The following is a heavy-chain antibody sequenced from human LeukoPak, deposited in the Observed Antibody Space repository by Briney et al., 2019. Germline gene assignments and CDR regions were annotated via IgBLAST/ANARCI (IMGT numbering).Heavy chain of an antibody. V-gene: IGHV1-46*01. CDR3: ARGVYDILTTYFNPNCFDP. CDR2: INPSGGNT. CDR1: GYTFTSYY. D-gene: IGHD3-9*01. Sequence: ASVKVSCKASGYTFTSYYLHWVRQAPGQGPEWMGGINPSGGNTNYAQKFQGGVTMTRDTSTNTVYMELSGLRSEDTAVYYCARGVYDILTTYFNPNCFDPWGQGTLVIVSS. J-gene: IGHJ5*02.